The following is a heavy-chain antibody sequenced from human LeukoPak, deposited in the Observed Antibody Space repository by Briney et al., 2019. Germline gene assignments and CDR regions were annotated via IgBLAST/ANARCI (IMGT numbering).Heavy chain of an antibody. CDR2: IYPSGST. CDR3: ARVRPNWNDGTFDY. J-gene: IGHJ4*02. V-gene: IGHV4-4*07. CDR1: GASLTNYC. Sequence: SETLSLTCTVSGASLTNYCCSWIRQSAGKGLEWIGRIYPSGSTHSNPSLKSRVTMSLDTSKNQFSLGLSSVTAADTAVYYCARVRPNWNDGTFDYWGQGTLVTVSS. D-gene: IGHD1-1*01.